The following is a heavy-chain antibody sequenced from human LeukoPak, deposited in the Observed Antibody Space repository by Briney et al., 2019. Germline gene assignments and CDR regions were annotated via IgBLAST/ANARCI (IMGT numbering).Heavy chain of an antibody. CDR1: GSTFSSYE. CDR2: MSSSGSTI. D-gene: IGHD6-19*01. CDR3: ARSSPAYSSGWYDY. V-gene: IGHV3-48*03. J-gene: IGHJ4*02. Sequence: GRSLRLSCAAPGSTFSSYEMNWVRQAPGKRPEWVSYMSSSGSTIYYADSVKGRFTISRDNAKNSLYLQMNSLRAEDTAVYYCARSSPAYSSGWYDYWGQGTLVTVSS.